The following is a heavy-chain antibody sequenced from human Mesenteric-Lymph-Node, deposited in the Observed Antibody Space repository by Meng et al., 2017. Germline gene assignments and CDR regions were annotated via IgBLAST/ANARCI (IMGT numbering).Heavy chain of an antibody. J-gene: IGHJ4*02. CDR2: ISSSSNYI. Sequence: EVQLVESGRGLAKQGGSLRLSCAASGFTFSSYTMTWVRRAPGKGLEWVSSISSSSNYIYSADSVKGRFTISRDNAKNSLYLQMNSLRAEDTAVYYCARDTPGLLFDYWGQGTLVTVSS. V-gene: IGHV3-21*01. D-gene: IGHD5-18*01. CDR1: GFTFSSYT. CDR3: ARDTPGLLFDY.